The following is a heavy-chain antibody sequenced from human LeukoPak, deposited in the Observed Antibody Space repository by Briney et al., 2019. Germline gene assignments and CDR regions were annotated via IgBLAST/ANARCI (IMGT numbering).Heavy chain of an antibody. CDR1: GFTFSHYS. V-gene: IGHV3-21*01. CDR3: AKEADYGDYGDWYFDL. Sequence: GGSLRLSCAASGFTFSHYSMSWVRQAPGKGLEWVSSISSSSYYIYYADSVKGRFTISRDNSKNTLYLQMNSLRAEDTAVYYCAKEADYGDYGDWYFDLWGRGTLVTVSS. J-gene: IGHJ2*01. CDR2: ISSSSYYI. D-gene: IGHD4-17*01.